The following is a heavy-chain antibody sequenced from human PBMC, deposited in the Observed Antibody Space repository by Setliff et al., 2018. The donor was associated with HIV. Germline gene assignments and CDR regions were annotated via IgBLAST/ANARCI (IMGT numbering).Heavy chain of an antibody. CDR3: ARDHQTMLWLDY. CDR1: GTTFSTYP. Sequence: SVKVSCKASGTTFSTYPFTWVRQAPGQGFEWMGGIIPILGTEKYAQKFHGRVTLTADMSTNTAYMELRSLTSEDTAVYYCARDHQTMLWLDYWGQGTLVTSPQ. CDR2: IIPILGTE. J-gene: IGHJ4*02. D-gene: IGHD2-21*01. V-gene: IGHV1-69*10.